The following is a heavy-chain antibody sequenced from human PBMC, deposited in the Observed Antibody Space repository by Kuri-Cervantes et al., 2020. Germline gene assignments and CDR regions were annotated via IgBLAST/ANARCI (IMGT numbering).Heavy chain of an antibody. V-gene: IGHV4-39*07. Sequence: ETLSLTCTVSGGSISSSSYYWGWIRQPPGKGLEWIGSIYYSGSTYYNPSLKSRVTISVDTSKNQFSLKLSSVTAADTAVYYCARIAPDYDFWSGYYKSSYFDYWGQGTLVTVSS. CDR3: ARIAPDYDFWSGYYKSSYFDY. CDR1: GGSISSSSYY. D-gene: IGHD3-3*01. CDR2: IYYSGST. J-gene: IGHJ4*02.